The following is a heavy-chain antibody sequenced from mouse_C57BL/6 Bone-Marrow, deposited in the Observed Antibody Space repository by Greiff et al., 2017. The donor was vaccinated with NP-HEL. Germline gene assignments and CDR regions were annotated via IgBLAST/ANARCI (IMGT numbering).Heavy chain of an antibody. Sequence: LQQPGAELVMPGASVKLSCKASGYTFTSYWMHWVKQRPGQGLEWIGEIDPSDSYTYYNPKFKGKSTLTVDKSSSTAYMQLSSLTSEDSAVYYCARRAIYYDPAWFADWGQGTLVTVSA. CDR3: ARRAIYYDPAWFAD. CDR2: IDPSDSYT. CDR1: GYTFTSYW. V-gene: IGHV1-69*01. J-gene: IGHJ3*01. D-gene: IGHD2-4*01.